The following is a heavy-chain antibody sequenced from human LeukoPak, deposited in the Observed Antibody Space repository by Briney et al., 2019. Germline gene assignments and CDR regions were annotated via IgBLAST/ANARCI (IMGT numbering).Heavy chain of an antibody. CDR1: GFTFSNCD. J-gene: IGHJ4*02. D-gene: IGHD3-22*01. Sequence: GGSLRLSCAASGFTFSNCDMYWVRQAPGRGLDWVAVVSYDGSDKYYADSVKGRFTISRDNSKNTLYLQMTGLRVEDTAVYYCARDSRGPDYWGQGALVTVSS. V-gene: IGHV3-33*05. CDR2: VSYDGSDK. CDR3: ARDSRGPDY.